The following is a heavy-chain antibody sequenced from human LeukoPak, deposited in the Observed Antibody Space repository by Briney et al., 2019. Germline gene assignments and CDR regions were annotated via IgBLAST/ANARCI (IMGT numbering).Heavy chain of an antibody. V-gene: IGHV1-2*02. J-gene: IGHJ4*02. D-gene: IGHD3-22*01. CDR2: INPNNGGT. Sequence: ASVKVSCKASGYTFTDYYIRWVRQAPRQGLEWMGWINPNNGGTNYAQKFQGRVTMIRDTSISTAYMELSRLGSDDTAAYYCAREVGYYDTSDYFPLGYWGQGTLVTVSS. CDR1: GYTFTDYY. CDR3: AREVGYYDTSDYFPLGY.